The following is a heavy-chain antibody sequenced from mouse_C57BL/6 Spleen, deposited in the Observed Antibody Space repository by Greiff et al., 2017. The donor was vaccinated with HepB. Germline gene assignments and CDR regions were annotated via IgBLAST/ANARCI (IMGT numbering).Heavy chain of an antibody. CDR2: IYPGDGDT. D-gene: IGHD1-1*01. CDR3: ASLYYYAMDY. V-gene: IGHV1-82*01. CDR1: GYAFSSSW. J-gene: IGHJ4*01. Sequence: VQLQHSGPELVKPGASVKISCKASGYAFSSSWMNWVKQRPGKGLEWIGRIYPGDGDTNYNGKFKGKATLTADKSSSTAYMQLSSLTSEDSAVYFCASLYYYAMDYWGQGTSVTVSS.